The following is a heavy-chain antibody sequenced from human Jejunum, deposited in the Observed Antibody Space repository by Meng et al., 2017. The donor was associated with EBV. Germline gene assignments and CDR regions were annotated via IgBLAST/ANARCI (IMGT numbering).Heavy chain of an antibody. D-gene: IGHD3-10*01. J-gene: IGHJ5*02. V-gene: IGHV4-39*01. CDR3: ARRGGEGWFDP. CDR1: GGSISSSSYH. Sequence: RQLQESGPGLGKPSETLSLTCTVSGGSISSSSYHWGWIRQPPGKGLEWIGSIYYSGSTYYNPSLKSRVTISVDTSKNQFSLKLSSVTAADTAVYYCARRGGEGWFDPWGQGTLVTVSS. CDR2: IYYSGST.